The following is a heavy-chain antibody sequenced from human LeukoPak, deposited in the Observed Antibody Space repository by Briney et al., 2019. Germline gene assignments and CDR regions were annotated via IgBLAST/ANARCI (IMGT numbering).Heavy chain of an antibody. D-gene: IGHD2-15*01. Sequence: GGSLRLSCAASGFTFSSYWMHWVRQAPGKGLVWVSRINSDGSSTSYADSVKGRFTISRDNAKNTLYLQMNSLRAEDTAVYYCARDHGYCSGITCYSAPYFDYWGQGTLVTVSS. J-gene: IGHJ4*02. CDR2: INSDGSST. V-gene: IGHV3-74*01. CDR1: GFTFSSYW. CDR3: ARDHGYCSGITCYSAPYFDY.